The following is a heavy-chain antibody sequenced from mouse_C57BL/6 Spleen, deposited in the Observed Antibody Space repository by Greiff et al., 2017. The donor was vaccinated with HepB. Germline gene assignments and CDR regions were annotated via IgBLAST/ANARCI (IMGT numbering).Heavy chain of an antibody. CDR1: GFNIKNPY. CDR2: IDPANGNT. V-gene: IGHV14-3*01. Sequence: VQLQQSVAELVRPGASVKLSCTASGFNIKNPYMHWVKQRPEQGLEWIGRIDPANGNTKYAPKFQGKATITADTSSNTAYLQLSSLTSEDTAIYYCARLGQLSLKDYFDYWGQGTTLTVSS. J-gene: IGHJ2*01. CDR3: ARLGQLSLKDYFDY. D-gene: IGHD3-2*02.